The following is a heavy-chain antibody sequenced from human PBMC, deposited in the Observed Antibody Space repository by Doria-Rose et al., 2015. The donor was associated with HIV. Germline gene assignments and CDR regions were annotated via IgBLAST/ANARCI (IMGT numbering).Heavy chain of an antibody. J-gene: IGHJ4*02. CDR2: IFSGDER. CDR1: GVSLSSPGMG. CDR3: ARIKSSRWYHKYYFDF. V-gene: IGHV2-26*01. Sequence: QVTLKESGPVLVKPTETLTLTCTVSGVSLSSPGMGVSWIRQPPGTSLEWLAKIFSGDERSYKTSLKSRLTISRGTSKSQVVLTMTDMDPVDTATYYCARIKSSRWYHKYYFDFWGQGTLVIVSA. D-gene: IGHD6-13*01.